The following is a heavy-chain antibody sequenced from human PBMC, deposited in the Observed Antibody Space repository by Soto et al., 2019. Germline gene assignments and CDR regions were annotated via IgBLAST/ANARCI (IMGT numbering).Heavy chain of an antibody. D-gene: IGHD6-13*01. J-gene: IGHJ4*02. Sequence: EVQLVESGGGLVKPGGSLRLSCAASGFTFSSYSMNWVRQAPGKGLEWVSSISSSSSYIYYADSVKGRFTISRDNAKNSLYLQMNSLRAEDTAVYYCARDSSSWLYYCDYWGQGTLVTVSS. CDR1: GFTFSSYS. V-gene: IGHV3-21*01. CDR2: ISSSSSYI. CDR3: ARDSSSWLYYCDY.